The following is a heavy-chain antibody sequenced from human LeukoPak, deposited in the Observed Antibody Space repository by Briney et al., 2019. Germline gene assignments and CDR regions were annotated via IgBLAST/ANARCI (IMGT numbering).Heavy chain of an antibody. CDR1: GFTFSSYN. CDR2: ISGSGGST. V-gene: IGHV3-23*01. J-gene: IGHJ3*02. CDR3: AKDRLGGATQHDAFDI. Sequence: PGGSLRLSCAASGFTFSSYNMNWVRQAPGKGLEWVSAISGSGGSTYYADSVKGRFTISRDNSKNTLYLQMNSLRAEDTAVYYCAKDRLGGATQHDAFDIWGQGTMVTVSS. D-gene: IGHD1-26*01.